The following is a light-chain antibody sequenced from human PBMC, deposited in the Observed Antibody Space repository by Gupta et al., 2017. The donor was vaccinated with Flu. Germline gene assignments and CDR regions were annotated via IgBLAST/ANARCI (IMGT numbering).Light chain of an antibody. J-gene: IGLJ1*01. Sequence: QSAPTQPRSVSGSPGQSVTISCTGTSNDVGSSNRVSWYEPRPGKAPKLILYDVTERPSGVPDRFSGSKSGNTASLTISGLQADDEADYYCSSHAGRVTWVFGTGTTVTVL. CDR3: SSHAGRVTWV. V-gene: IGLV2-11*01. CDR1: SNDVGSSNR. CDR2: DVT.